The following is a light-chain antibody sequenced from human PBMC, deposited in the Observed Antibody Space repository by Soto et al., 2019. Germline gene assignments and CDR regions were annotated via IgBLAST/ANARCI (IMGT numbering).Light chain of an antibody. V-gene: IGLV1-40*01. CDR1: SSNIGAGFD. CDR3: QAYDNSLSGWV. Sequence: QLVLTQPPSVSGAPGQRVTIPCTGSSSNIGAGFDVHWYQQLPGTAPKLLIYGNSNRPSGVPERFSGSKSGYSASLAITGLQAEDEAEYYCQAYDNSLSGWVFGGGTKLTVL. CDR2: GNS. J-gene: IGLJ3*02.